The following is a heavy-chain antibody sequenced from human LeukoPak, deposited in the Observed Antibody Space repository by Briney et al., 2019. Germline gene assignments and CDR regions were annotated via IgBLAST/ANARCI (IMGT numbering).Heavy chain of an antibody. CDR1: GGTFSSYA. J-gene: IGHJ3*02. CDR3: ARDSSLKQHSLFDI. D-gene: IGHD6-6*01. V-gene: IGHV1-69*05. Sequence: ASVKVSCKASGGTFSSYAISWVRQAPGQGLEWMGGIIPIFGTANYAQKFQGRVTITTDESTSTAYMELSSLRSEDTAVYYCARDSSLKQHSLFDIWGQGTMVTVSS. CDR2: IIPIFGTA.